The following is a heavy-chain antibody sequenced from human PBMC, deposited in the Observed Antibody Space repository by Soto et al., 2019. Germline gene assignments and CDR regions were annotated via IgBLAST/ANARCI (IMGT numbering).Heavy chain of an antibody. CDR3: ARTPCYYYGLGSHLSYFDY. CDR1: SGSIRSYY. CDR2: VYYSGST. Sequence: QVQLQESGPGLVKPSETLSLTCSVSSGSIRSYYWSWIRQPPGEGLEWIGYVYYSGSTNDSPSLKSRFTISLNTSKNHFSLTLSSVTAADTAVYYCARTPCYYYGLGSHLSYFDYWAHGTLVTVAS. V-gene: IGHV4-59*01. J-gene: IGHJ4*01. D-gene: IGHD3-10*01.